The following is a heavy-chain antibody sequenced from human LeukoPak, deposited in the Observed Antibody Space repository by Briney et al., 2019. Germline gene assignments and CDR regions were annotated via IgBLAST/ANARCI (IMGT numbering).Heavy chain of an antibody. D-gene: IGHD3-9*01. CDR1: GFTVSSNY. J-gene: IGHJ4*02. CDR2: IYSGGST. V-gene: IGHV3-53*01. CDR3: ARSFDYSSPFDY. Sequence: GGSLRLSCAASGFTVSSNYMSWVRQAPGKGLEWVSVIYSGGSTYYADSVKGRFTISRDNSKNTLYLQMNSLRAEDTAVYYCARSFDYSSPFDYWGQGTLVTVSS.